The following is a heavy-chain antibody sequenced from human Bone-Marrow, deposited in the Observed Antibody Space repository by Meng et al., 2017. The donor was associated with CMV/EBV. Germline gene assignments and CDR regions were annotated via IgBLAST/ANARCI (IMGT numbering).Heavy chain of an antibody. D-gene: IGHD3-16*01. CDR1: GFTFSSYA. Sequence: GESLKISCAASGFTFSSYAMHWVRQAPGKGLEWVAVISYDGSNKYYADSVKGRFTISRDNSKNTLYLQMNSRRAEDTAVYYCATGGVQIDYWGQGTLVTVSS. V-gene: IGHV3-30-3*01. CDR3: ATGGVQIDY. J-gene: IGHJ4*02. CDR2: ISYDGSNK.